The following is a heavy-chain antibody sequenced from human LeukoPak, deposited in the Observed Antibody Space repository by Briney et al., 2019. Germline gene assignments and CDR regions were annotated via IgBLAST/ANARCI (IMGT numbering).Heavy chain of an antibody. D-gene: IGHD2-15*01. CDR1: GFTFSSYG. CDR3: AKVRGIVVVVAAFDY. V-gene: IGHV3-23*01. CDR2: ISGSGGST. Sequence: GGSLRLSCAASGFTFSSYGMSWVRQAPGKGLERVSAISGSGGSTYYADSVKGRFTISRDNPKNTLYLQMNSLRVEDTAVCYCAKVRGIVVVVAAFDYWGQGTLVTVSP. J-gene: IGHJ4*02.